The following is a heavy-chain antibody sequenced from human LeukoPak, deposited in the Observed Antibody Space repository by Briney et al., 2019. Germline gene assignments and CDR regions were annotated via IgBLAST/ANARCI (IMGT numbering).Heavy chain of an antibody. CDR1: GFTFSTYA. J-gene: IGHJ4*02. D-gene: IGHD6-13*01. CDR3: ARDPSHAAAGPFDY. V-gene: IGHV3-64*01. CDR2: ISSNGGST. Sequence: HPGGSLRLSCAASGFTFSTYAMHWVRQAPGKGLEYVSAISSNGGSTYYANSVKGRFTISRDNSKNTLYLQMGSLRAEDMAVYYCARDPSHAAAGPFDYWGQGTLVTVSS.